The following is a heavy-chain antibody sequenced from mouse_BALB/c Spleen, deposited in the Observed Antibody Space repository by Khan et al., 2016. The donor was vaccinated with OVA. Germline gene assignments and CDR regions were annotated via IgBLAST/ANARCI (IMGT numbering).Heavy chain of an antibody. V-gene: IGHV1-81*01. J-gene: IGHJ2*01. Sequence: VQLQESGPELVKPGASVKMSCKASGYTFTYYVITWVKQRTGQGLEWIGEIYPGSDNAYYNERFKGKATLTADKSSNTTHMQLSSLTSEDSAVYFCARGDGCYVYFDYWGQGTTLTVSS. CDR2: IYPGSDNA. D-gene: IGHD2-3*01. CDR1: GYTFTYYV. CDR3: ARGDGCYVYFDY.